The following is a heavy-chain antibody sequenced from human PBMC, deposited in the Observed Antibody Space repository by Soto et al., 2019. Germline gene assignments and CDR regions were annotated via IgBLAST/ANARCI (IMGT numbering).Heavy chain of an antibody. CDR1: GGTFSSYA. J-gene: IGHJ6*02. D-gene: IGHD1-26*01. CDR3: AIYSGSLDYYGMDV. Sequence: ASVKVSCKASGGTFSSYAISWVRQAPGQGLEWMGGIIPIFGTANYAQKFQGRVTITADESTSTAYMELSSLRSEDTAVYYCAIYSGSLDYYGMDVWGQGTTVTVSS. V-gene: IGHV1-69*13. CDR2: IIPIFGTA.